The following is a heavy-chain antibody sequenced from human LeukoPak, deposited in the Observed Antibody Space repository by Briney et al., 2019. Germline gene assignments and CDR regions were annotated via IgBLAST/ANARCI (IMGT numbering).Heavy chain of an antibody. CDR1: GFTFSTYG. D-gene: IGHD6-19*01. CDR3: AREKQKYSSGWYCLDY. Sequence: GSLRLSCAASGFTFSTYGLHWVRQAPGKGLEWVALIWYDGSNKYYADSVKGRFTISRDNSKNTLYLQMNSLRAEDTAVYYCAREKQKYSSGWYCLDYWGQGTLVTGSS. V-gene: IGHV3-33*01. CDR2: IWYDGSNK. J-gene: IGHJ4*02.